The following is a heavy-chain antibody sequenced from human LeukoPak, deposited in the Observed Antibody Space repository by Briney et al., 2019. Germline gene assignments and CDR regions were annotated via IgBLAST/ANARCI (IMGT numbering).Heavy chain of an antibody. J-gene: IGHJ4*02. D-gene: IGHD6-19*01. V-gene: IGHV3-23*01. CDR1: GFTVSINY. CDR3: AKGVAGNVDY. CDR2: ISFSGGNT. Sequence: GGSLRLSCAASGFTVSINYMSWVRQAPGKGLEWVSAISFSGGNTYYADSVKGRFTISRDNSKNTLYLQMNSLRAEDTAVYYCAKGVAGNVDYWGQGTLVTVSS.